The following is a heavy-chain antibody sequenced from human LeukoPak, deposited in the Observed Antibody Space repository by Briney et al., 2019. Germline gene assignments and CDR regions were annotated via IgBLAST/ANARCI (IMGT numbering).Heavy chain of an antibody. CDR2: IETSGST. D-gene: IGHD2-2*01. V-gene: IGHV4-61*02. CDR3: ARYHMVNRGVNWFDP. J-gene: IGHJ5*02. Sequence: SETLSLTCTVSGYSISSGYYWSWIRQPAGKGLEWIGRIETSGSTKYNPSLNSRVTISVDTSKNQFSLKLNSVTAADTAVYYCARYHMVNRGVNWFDPWGQGTLVTVSS. CDR1: GYSISSGYY.